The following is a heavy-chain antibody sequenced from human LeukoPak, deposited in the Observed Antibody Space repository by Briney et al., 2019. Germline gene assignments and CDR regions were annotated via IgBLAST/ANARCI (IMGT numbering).Heavy chain of an antibody. V-gene: IGHV4-59*08. CDR2: IYYSGST. Sequence: SETLSLTCTVSGGSISSYYWSRIRQPPGKGLEWIGYIYYSGSTNYNPSLKSRVTISVDTSKNQFSLKLSSVTAADTAVYYCARHRFGEFDYWGQGTLVTVSS. CDR3: ARHRFGEFDY. J-gene: IGHJ4*02. D-gene: IGHD3-10*01. CDR1: GGSISSYY.